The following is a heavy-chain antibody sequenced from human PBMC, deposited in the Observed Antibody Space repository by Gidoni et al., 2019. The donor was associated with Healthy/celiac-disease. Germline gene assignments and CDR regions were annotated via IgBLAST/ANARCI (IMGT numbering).Heavy chain of an antibody. CDR3: AVSLLRYFDWGAFDY. V-gene: IGHV3-7*01. D-gene: IGHD3-9*01. CDR1: GFFFSSYW. CDR2: IKQDGSEK. J-gene: IGHJ4*02. Sequence: EVQLVESGGGLVQPGGSLRLSCAASGFFFSSYWMSWVRQAPEKGLEWVANIKQDGSEKYYVDSVKGRFTISRDNAKNSLYLQMNSLRAEDTAVYYCAVSLLRYFDWGAFDYWGQGTLVTVSS.